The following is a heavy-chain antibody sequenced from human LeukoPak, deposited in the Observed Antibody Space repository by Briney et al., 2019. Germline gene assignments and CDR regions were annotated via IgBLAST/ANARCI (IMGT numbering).Heavy chain of an antibody. CDR2: ISSSSSTI. Sequence: GGSLRLSCAASGFTFSSYSMNWVRQAPGKGLEWVSYISSSSSTIYYADSVKGRFTISRDNAKNSLYLQMNSLRAEDTAVYYCARAMDVGPQWLVHDAFDIWGQGTMVTVSS. J-gene: IGHJ3*02. CDR1: GFTFSSYS. D-gene: IGHD6-19*01. V-gene: IGHV3-48*04. CDR3: ARAMDVGPQWLVHDAFDI.